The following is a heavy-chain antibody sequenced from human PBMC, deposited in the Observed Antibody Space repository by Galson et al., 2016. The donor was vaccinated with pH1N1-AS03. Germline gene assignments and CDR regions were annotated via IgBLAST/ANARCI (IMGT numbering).Heavy chain of an antibody. Sequence: SLRPSCAASGFTFSNYAIHWVRQAPGKGLQWVAVVSDDGYTKYYADSVRGRFTISRDNAENTVFLQMSSLTTEDTGLYYCARVVHEIRGQPNNWLDPWGQGTLVTVSS. CDR3: ARVVHEIRGQPNNWLDP. CDR1: GFTFSNYA. V-gene: IGHV3-30*15. J-gene: IGHJ5*02. CDR2: VSDDGYTK. D-gene: IGHD1-26*01.